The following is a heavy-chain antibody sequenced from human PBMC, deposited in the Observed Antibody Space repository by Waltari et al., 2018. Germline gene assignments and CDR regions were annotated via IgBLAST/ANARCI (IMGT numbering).Heavy chain of an antibody. CDR2: IFSNDEK. Sequence: QVPLKESGPVLVKPTETLTLTCSVPGLSRSNAIMRVSWISQPPGKALEWLAHIFSNDEKSSSKLLKSRLTIAKDTSKSQVVLTMTNMDPVDTATYYCARLAQYYYDSSGYSAFDIWGQGTMVTVSS. CDR3: ARLAQYYYDSSGYSAFDI. CDR1: GLSRSNAIMR. J-gene: IGHJ3*02. D-gene: IGHD3-22*01. V-gene: IGHV2-26*01.